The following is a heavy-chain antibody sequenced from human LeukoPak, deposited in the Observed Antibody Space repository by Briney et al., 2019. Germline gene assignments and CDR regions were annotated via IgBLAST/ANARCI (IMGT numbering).Heavy chain of an antibody. CDR1: EFRVSTTY. CDR2: ISGSGASI. V-gene: IGHV3-23*01. J-gene: IGHJ4*02. CDR3: AKEVGIWFGELSALGDY. Sequence: GGSLRLSCAASEFRVSTTYMSWVRQAPGKGLEWVSGISGSGASIKYADSVKGRFTISRDNSKNTVYLQLNSLRADDTAVYYCAKEVGIWFGELSALGDYWGQGTLVTVSS. D-gene: IGHD3-10*01.